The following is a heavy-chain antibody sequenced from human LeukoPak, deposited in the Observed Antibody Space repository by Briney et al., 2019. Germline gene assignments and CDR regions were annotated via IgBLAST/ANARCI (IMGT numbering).Heavy chain of an antibody. D-gene: IGHD3-3*01. CDR2: INPNSGGT. V-gene: IGHV1-2*02. J-gene: IGHJ4*02. CDR3: ARPSPIFGVVIKIFDY. Sequence: GASVKVSCKASGYTFTGYYMHWVRQAPGQGLEWMGWINPNSGGTNYAQKFQGRVTMTRDTSISTAYMELSRLRSDDTAVYYCARPSPIFGVVIKIFDYWGQGTLVTVSS. CDR1: GYTFTGYY.